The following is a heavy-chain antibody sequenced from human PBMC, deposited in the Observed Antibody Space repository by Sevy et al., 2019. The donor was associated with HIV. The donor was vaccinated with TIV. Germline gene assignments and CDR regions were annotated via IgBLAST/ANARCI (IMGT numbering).Heavy chain of an antibody. V-gene: IGHV3-23*01. CDR3: AKAQDIVVVPAADNWFDP. D-gene: IGHD2-2*01. J-gene: IGHJ5*02. CDR2: ISGSGGST. Sequence: GGSLRLSCAASGFTFSSYAMSWVRQAPGKGLEWVSAISGSGGSTYYADSMKGRFTISRDISKNTLYLQMNSLRAEDTAVYYCAKAQDIVVVPAADNWFDPWGQGTLVTVSS. CDR1: GFTFSSYA.